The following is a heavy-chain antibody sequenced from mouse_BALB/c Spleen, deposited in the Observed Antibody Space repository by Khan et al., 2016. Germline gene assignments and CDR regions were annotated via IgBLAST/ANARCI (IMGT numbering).Heavy chain of an antibody. CDR3: ARNRHYFGSSYWYFDV. J-gene: IGHJ1*01. Sequence: EVQLQESGPGLVKPSQSLSLTCTVTGYSITSDYAWNWFRQFPGNKLEWMGYIGYSGSTSYNPSLKSRISITRDTSRNQFFLQLNSVTTEDTSTYYGARNRHYFGSSYWYFDVWGAGTTVTVSS. CDR1: GYSITSDYA. CDR2: IGYSGST. V-gene: IGHV3-2*02. D-gene: IGHD1-1*01.